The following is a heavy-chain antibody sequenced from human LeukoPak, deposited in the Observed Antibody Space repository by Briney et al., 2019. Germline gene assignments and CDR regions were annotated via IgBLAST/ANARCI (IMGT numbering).Heavy chain of an antibody. Sequence: SETLSLTCTVSGGSISSGSYYWGWIRQPPGKGLEWIGTIYYSGSTYYNPSLKSRVTISVDTSKNQFSLKLSSVTAADTAVYYCARHLATNLYYFDYWGQGTLVTVSS. J-gene: IGHJ4*02. CDR2: IYYSGST. V-gene: IGHV4-39*01. D-gene: IGHD1/OR15-1a*01. CDR1: GGSISSGSYY. CDR3: ARHLATNLYYFDY.